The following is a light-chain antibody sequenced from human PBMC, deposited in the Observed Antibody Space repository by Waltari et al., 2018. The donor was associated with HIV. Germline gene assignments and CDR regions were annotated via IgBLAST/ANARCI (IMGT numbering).Light chain of an antibody. J-gene: IGLJ1*01. CDR1: SSNVGDNY. V-gene: IGLV1-51*02. CDR3: GAWDDGPGAYV. CDR2: ENN. Sequence: QSVLTQPPSVSAAPGQKVTISCSGSSSNVGDNYVSWYQQLPGTAPKVVIYENNKRPSEIPDRFSGSKSGASATLGITGLQTGDEADYYCGAWDDGPGAYVFGAGTKVTVL.